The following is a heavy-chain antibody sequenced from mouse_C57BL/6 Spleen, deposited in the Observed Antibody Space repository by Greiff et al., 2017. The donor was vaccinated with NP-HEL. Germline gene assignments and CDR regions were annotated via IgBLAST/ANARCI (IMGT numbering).Heavy chain of an antibody. J-gene: IGHJ2*01. Sequence: QVQLQQPGAELVKPGASVKLSCKASGYTFTSYWMQWVKQRPGQGLEWIGEIDPSDSYTNYNQKFKGKATLTVDTSSSTAYMQLSSLTSEDSAVYYCARGQLNVLYYFDYWGQGTTLTVSS. CDR2: IDPSDSYT. CDR3: ARGQLNVLYYFDY. V-gene: IGHV1-50*01. D-gene: IGHD3-2*02. CDR1: GYTFTSYW.